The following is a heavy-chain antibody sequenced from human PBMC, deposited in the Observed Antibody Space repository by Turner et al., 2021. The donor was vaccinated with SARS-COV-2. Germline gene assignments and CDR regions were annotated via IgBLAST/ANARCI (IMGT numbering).Heavy chain of an antibody. D-gene: IGHD2-2*01. CDR1: GYTLTELS. Sequence: QVQLVQSGAEVKKPGASVTVSCKISGYTLTELSMYWGRQAPGKGLEWRGGFDPEDGETIYAQNFQGRVTMTEDTSTDTAYMELSSLRSEDTAVYFCATGYQLRVNWFDPWGQGTLVTVSS. CDR2: FDPEDGET. CDR3: ATGYQLRVNWFDP. V-gene: IGHV1-24*01. J-gene: IGHJ5*02.